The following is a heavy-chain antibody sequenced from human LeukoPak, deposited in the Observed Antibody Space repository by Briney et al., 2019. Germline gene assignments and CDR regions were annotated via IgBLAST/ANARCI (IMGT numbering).Heavy chain of an antibody. CDR2: FGNSA. D-gene: IGHD2-15*01. CDR1: GFTFSRYA. CDR3: ATYIVVVVAAKSFDY. Sequence: TGGSLRLSCAASGFTFSRYAMSWVRQAPGKGLEWVSTFGNSAHYADSVKGRFTISRDNSKNTLYLQMNSLRADDTAVYYCATYIVVVVAAKSFDYWGQGTLVTVSS. J-gene: IGHJ4*02. V-gene: IGHV3-23*01.